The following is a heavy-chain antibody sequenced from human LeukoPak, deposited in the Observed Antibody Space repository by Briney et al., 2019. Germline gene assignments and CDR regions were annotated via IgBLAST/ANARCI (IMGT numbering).Heavy chain of an antibody. D-gene: IGHD4-17*01. CDR1: GFTFSSYW. V-gene: IGHV3-7*01. Sequence: GGSLRLSCAASGFTFSSYWMSGVRQAPGKGLEWVANIKKDGSEKYYADSVKGRFTISRDNAKNSLHLQMNSLRVEDTAVYYCARDMAYGDYAHDYWGQGTLVTVSS. CDR2: IKKDGSEK. J-gene: IGHJ4*02. CDR3: ARDMAYGDYAHDY.